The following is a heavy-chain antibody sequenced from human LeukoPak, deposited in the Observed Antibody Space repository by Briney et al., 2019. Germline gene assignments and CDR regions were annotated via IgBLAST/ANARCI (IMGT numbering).Heavy chain of an antibody. Sequence: GGSLRLSCAASGFTFSNAWMSWVRQAPGKGLEWVGRIKSKTDGGTTDYAAPVKGRFTISRDDSKNTLYLQMNSLKTEDTAVYYCTTSCSMVQPIHDYYYYMDVWGKGTTVTVSS. CDR2: IKSKTDGGTT. CDR3: TTSCSMVQPIHDYYYYMDV. J-gene: IGHJ6*03. CDR1: GFTFSNAW. D-gene: IGHD3-10*01. V-gene: IGHV3-15*01.